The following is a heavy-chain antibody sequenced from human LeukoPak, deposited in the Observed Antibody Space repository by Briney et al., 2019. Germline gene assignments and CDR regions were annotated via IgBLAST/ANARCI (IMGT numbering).Heavy chain of an antibody. CDR1: GFTFDDYA. D-gene: IGHD3-10*01. CDR2: ISWNSGSI. V-gene: IGHV3-9*01. CDR3: AKAGVEDNYYFDY. J-gene: IGHJ4*02. Sequence: GGFLRLSCAASGFTFDDYAMHWVRQAPGKGLEWVSGISWNSGSIGYADSVKGRFTISRDNAKNSLYLQMNSLRAEDTALYYCAKAGVEDNYYFDYWGQGTLVTVSS.